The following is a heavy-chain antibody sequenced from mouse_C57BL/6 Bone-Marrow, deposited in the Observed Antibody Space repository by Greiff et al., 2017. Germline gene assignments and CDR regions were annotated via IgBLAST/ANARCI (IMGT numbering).Heavy chain of an antibody. CDR1: GFNIKDDY. Sequence: EVQLQQSGAELERPGASVKLSCTASGFNIKDDYIHWVKQRPEQGLEWIGWIDPEIGDTEYASKFQGKATITSDTSSNTAYLQLSSLTSEDTAVYYCSSFDGNYFDFWGQGTPLTVAS. D-gene: IGHD2-3*01. CDR2: IDPEIGDT. V-gene: IGHV14-4*01. J-gene: IGHJ2*01. CDR3: SSFDGNYFDF.